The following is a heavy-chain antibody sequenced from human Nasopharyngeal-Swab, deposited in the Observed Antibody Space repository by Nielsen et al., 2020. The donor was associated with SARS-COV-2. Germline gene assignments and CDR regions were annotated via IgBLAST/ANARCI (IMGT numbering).Heavy chain of an antibody. V-gene: IGHV3-33*01. CDR3: ARTFNLRGIAEAGNVGDL. J-gene: IGHJ3*01. CDR2: IWYDGSNK. Sequence: GASLKISCVASGFVLSNHGMHWVRQAPGKGLEWVALIWYDGSNKNYADSVKGRFTISRDDSKNTGYLQMNSLRAEDTAVYYCARTFNLRGIAEAGNVGDLWGLGTMVIVSS. D-gene: IGHD6-19*01. CDR1: GFVLSNHG.